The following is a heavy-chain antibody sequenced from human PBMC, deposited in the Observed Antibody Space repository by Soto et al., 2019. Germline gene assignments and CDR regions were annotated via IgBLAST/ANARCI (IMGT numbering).Heavy chain of an antibody. CDR2: INAGNGNT. J-gene: IGHJ6*03. D-gene: IGHD6-13*01. CDR1: GYTFTSYA. Sequence: ASVKVSCKASGYTFTSYAMHWVRQAPGQRLEWMGWINAGNGNTKYSQKFQGRVTITRDTSASTAYMELSSLRSEDTAVYYCARGGIATDTHYYYMDVWGKGTTVTVSS. CDR3: ARGGIATDTHYYYMDV. V-gene: IGHV1-3*01.